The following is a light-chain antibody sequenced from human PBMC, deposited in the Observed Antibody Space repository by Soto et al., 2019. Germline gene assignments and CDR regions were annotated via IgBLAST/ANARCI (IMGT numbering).Light chain of an antibody. CDR3: QVWDSSTVV. V-gene: IGLV3-9*01. J-gene: IGLJ2*01. Sequence: SYELTQPLSVSVALGQTATITCGENNIGSKNVHWHQQKPGQAPVLVIYRDSNRPSGIPERFSGSNSGNTATLTISRAQAGDEADYYCQVWDSSTVVFGGGTQLTVL. CDR2: RDS. CDR1: NIGSKN.